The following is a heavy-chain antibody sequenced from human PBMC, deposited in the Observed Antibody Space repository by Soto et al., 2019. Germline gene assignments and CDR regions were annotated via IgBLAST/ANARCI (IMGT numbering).Heavy chain of an antibody. J-gene: IGHJ4*02. CDR3: ARDLVDGYNSFDY. D-gene: IGHD5-12*01. V-gene: IGHV3-7*03. CDR2: IKQDGSEK. CDR1: GFTFSSYW. Sequence: EVQLVESGGGLVQPGGSLRLSCAASGFTFSSYWMSWVRQAPGKGLEWVANIKQDGSEKYYVDSVKGRFTISRDNAKNSLYLQMNSLRAEDTAVYYCARDLVDGYNSFDYWGQGTLVTVSS.